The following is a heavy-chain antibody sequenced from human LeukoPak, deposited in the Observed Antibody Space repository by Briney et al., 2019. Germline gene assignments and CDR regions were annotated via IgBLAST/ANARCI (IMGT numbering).Heavy chain of an antibody. J-gene: IGHJ4*02. CDR3: VRDRDYSSSTQDFDS. CDR2: ISGNNGNT. D-gene: IGHD2-2*01. V-gene: IGHV1-18*01. CDR1: GYIFINYG. Sequence: ASVKLSCKASGYIFINYGISWVRQAPGQGLEWMGWISGNNGNTNYAQKFQGRVTMTTDASTKTVYMDLRSLRFDDTAVYYCVRDRDYSSSTQDFDSWGQGSLVTVSS.